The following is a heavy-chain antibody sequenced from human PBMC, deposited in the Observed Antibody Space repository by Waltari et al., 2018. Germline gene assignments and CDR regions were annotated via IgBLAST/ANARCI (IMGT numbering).Heavy chain of an antibody. CDR3: ARIPYGDYGADYYYGMDV. V-gene: IGHV4-59*11. D-gene: IGHD4-17*01. CDR1: GGSISSHY. CDR2: IYYSGST. J-gene: IGHJ6*02. Sequence: QVQLQESGPGLVKPSETLSLTCTVSGGSISSHYWSWIRQPPGKGLEWIGYIYYSGSTNYNPSLKSRVTISVDTSKNQFSLKLSSVTAADTAVYYCARIPYGDYGADYYYGMDVWGQGTMVTVSS.